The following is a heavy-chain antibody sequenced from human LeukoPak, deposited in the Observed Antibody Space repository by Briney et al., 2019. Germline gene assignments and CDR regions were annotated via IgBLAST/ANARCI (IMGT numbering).Heavy chain of an antibody. CDR3: TTVRYFDWPIPREAEYYFDY. CDR1: GFTFTNSG. CDR2: IKTKLVGGKT. Sequence: PGGSLKLSCQASGFTFTNSGRSWVAQAPGKGLEGLGGIKTKLVGGKTHYPAPVKGRFTISRDDSKNTLYLQMNSLKTEDTAVYYCTTVRYFDWPIPREAEYYFDYWGQGTLVTVSS. J-gene: IGHJ4*02. D-gene: IGHD3-9*01. V-gene: IGHV3-15*01.